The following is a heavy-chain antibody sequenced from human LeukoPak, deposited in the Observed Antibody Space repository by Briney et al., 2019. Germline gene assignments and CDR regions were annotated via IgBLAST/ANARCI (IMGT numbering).Heavy chain of an antibody. D-gene: IGHD2-2*01. CDR3: AKADCSDIGCYVKDY. CDR2: ISGSSDAT. J-gene: IGHJ4*02. CDR1: GFTFSIYA. V-gene: IGHV3-23*01. Sequence: GGSLRLSCAVSGFTFSIYAMSWVRQAPGKGLEWVSTISGSSDATYYLDSVKGRFTVSRDNSKNTLYLQMNSLRADDTAVYYCAKADCSDIGCYVKDYWGQGTLVTVSS.